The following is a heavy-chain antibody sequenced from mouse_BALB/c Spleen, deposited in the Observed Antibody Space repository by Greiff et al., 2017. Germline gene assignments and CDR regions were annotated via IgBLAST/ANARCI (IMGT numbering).Heavy chain of an antibody. Sequence: EVQLQESGGGLVKPGGSLKLSCAASGFTFSSYAMSWVRQTPEKRLEWVASISSGGSTYYPDSVKGRFTISRDNARNILYLQMSSLRSEDTAMYYCARGSGNYWYFDVWGAGTTVTVSS. V-gene: IGHV5-6-5*01. CDR1: GFTFSSYA. CDR2: ISSGGST. D-gene: IGHD1-3*01. J-gene: IGHJ1*01. CDR3: ARGSGNYWYFDV.